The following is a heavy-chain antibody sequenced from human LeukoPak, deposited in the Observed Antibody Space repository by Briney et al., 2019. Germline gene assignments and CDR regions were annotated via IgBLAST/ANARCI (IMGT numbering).Heavy chain of an antibody. CDR1: GFTFSSYG. CDR3: AKGGGGVLAS. J-gene: IGHJ4*02. D-gene: IGHD3-16*01. V-gene: IGHV3-23*01. Sequence: GGSLRLSCAASGFTFSSYGMSWVRQAPGKGLEWVSAISGSGGSTYYADSVKGRFTISRDNSRNTLFLQMNSLKADDTAVYYCAKGGGGVLASWGQGTLVTVSS. CDR2: ISGSGGST.